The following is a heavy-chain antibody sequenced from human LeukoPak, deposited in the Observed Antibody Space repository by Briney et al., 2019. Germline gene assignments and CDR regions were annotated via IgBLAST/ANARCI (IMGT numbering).Heavy chain of an antibody. CDR1: GFTFSSYA. CDR3: ARDELLSGSYPGY. V-gene: IGHV3-30-3*01. J-gene: IGHJ4*02. D-gene: IGHD1-26*01. Sequence: GRSLRLSCAASGFTFSSYAMHWVRQAPGKGLEWVAVISYDGSNKYYADSVKGRFTISRDNSKNTLYLQMNSLRAEDTAVYYCARDELLSGSYPGYWGQGTLVTVSS. CDR2: ISYDGSNK.